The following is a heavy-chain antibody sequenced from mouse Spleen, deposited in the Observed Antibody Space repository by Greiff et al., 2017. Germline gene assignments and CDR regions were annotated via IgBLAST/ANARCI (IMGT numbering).Heavy chain of an antibody. Sequence: QVQLQQSGAELVKPGASVKLSCKASGYTFTSYWMHWVKQRPGQGLEWIGMIHPNSGSTNYNEKFKSKATLTVDKSSSTAYMQLSSLTSEDSAVYYCASELTDYFDYWGQGTTLTVSS. CDR3: ASELTDYFDY. J-gene: IGHJ2*01. V-gene: IGHV1-64*01. D-gene: IGHD4-1*01. CDR1: GYTFTSYW. CDR2: IHPNSGST.